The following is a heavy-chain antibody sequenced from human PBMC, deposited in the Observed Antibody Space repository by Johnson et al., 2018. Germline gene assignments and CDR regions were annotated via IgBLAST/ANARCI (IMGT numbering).Heavy chain of an antibody. CDR2: INSDESSR. Sequence: VQLQESGGGLVQPGGSLRLSCAASGFTFSSYWMHWFRQVPGKGPVWVSRINSDESSRSYPDSVKGRFTISRDNAKSTLFRQMNSLRGEDTAVYDWASGDHDWGGRDVWGQGTTVIVSS. D-gene: IGHD3-16*01. CDR3: ASGDHDWGGRDV. CDR1: GFTFSSYW. J-gene: IGHJ6*02. V-gene: IGHV3-74*01.